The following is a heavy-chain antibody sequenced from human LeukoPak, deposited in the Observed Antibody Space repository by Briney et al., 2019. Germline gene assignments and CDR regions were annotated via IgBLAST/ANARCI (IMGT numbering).Heavy chain of an antibody. CDR3: ARVSHYYGSGADYYYYYGMDV. CDR1: GFTFSDYY. CDR2: ISSSGSTI. J-gene: IGHJ6*02. Sequence: GGSLRLSCAASGFTFSDYYMSWIRQAPGKGLEWVSYISSSGSTIYYADSVKGRFTISRDNAKNSLYLQMNSLRAEDTAVYYCARVSHYYGSGADYYYYYGMDVWGQGTTVTVSS. D-gene: IGHD3-10*01. V-gene: IGHV3-11*01.